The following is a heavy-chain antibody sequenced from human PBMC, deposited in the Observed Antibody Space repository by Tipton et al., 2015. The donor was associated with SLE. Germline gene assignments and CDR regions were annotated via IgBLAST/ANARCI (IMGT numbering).Heavy chain of an antibody. V-gene: IGHV4-34*01. D-gene: IGHD6-13*01. CDR3: ARAEFSSNWYMYWHFDL. Sequence: TLSLTCTVSGVSITTYYWTWIRQPPGKGLEWIGDIDHSGVTHYNPSLKSRVTISRDTSGNQFSLNLHSVTAADTAVYFCARAEFSSNWYMYWHFDLWGRGTLVTVSS. CDR1: GVSITTYY. CDR2: IDHSGVT. J-gene: IGHJ2*01.